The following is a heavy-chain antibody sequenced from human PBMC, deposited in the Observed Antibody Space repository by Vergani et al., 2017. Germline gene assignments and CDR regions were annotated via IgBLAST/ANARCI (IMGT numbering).Heavy chain of an antibody. CDR3: ARDWGXCSSTSCYTGLFDP. Sequence: QLQLQESGPGLVKPSQTLSLTCAVSGGSISSGGYSWSWIRQPPGKGLEWIGYIYHSGSTYYNPSLKSRVTISVDRSKNQFSLKLSSVTAADTAVYFCARDWGXCSSTSCYTGLFDPCGQGTLVTVSS. J-gene: IGHJ5*02. D-gene: IGHD2-2*02. CDR2: IYHSGST. V-gene: IGHV4-30-2*01. CDR1: GGSISSGGYS.